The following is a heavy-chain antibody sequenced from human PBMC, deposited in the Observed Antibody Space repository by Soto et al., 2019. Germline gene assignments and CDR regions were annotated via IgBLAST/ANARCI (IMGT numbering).Heavy chain of an antibody. V-gene: IGHV3-23*01. CDR2: ISGSGGGT. J-gene: IGHJ4*02. D-gene: IGHD6-25*01. CDR1: GFTFSIYA. CDR3: AKAEVKSSSGWNHFDY. Sequence: GGSLRLSCAASGFTFSIYAMSWVRQAPGKGLEWVSAISGSGGGTYYADSVKGRFTISRDNSKNTLYLQMNTLRAEDTAVYYCAKAEVKSSSGWNHFDYWGQGTLVTVSS.